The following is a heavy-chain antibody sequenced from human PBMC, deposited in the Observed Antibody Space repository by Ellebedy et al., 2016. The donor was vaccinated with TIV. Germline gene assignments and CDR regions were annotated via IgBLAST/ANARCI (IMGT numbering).Heavy chain of an antibody. CDR1: AGALSGFY. CDR3: AREVDDSSSRTRRKFDY. CDR2: IFYSGST. J-gene: IGHJ4*02. D-gene: IGHD3-22*01. V-gene: IGHV4-59*01. Sequence: MPGGSLRPSCTASAGALSGFYWSWVRQPPGKGLEWIGNIFYSGSTNYNPSLKSRVTISVDTSKNQFSLKLRSVTAADTARYCCAREVDDSSSRTRRKFDYWGGGTLVTVSS.